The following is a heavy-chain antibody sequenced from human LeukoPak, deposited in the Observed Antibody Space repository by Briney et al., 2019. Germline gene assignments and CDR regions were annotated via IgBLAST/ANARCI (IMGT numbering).Heavy chain of an antibody. Sequence: SETLSLTCTVSGGSISSSSYYWGWIRQPPGKGLEWIGSIYYSGSTYYNPSLKSRVTISVDTSKNQFSLKLSSVTAADTAVYYCARRVAAAVYYYYYYYMDVWGKGTTVTVSS. CDR1: GGSISSSSYY. CDR3: ARRVAAAVYYYYYYYMDV. J-gene: IGHJ6*03. V-gene: IGHV4-39*01. CDR2: IYYSGST. D-gene: IGHD6-13*01.